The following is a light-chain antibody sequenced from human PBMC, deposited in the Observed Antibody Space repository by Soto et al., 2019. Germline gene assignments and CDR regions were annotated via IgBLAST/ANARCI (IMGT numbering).Light chain of an antibody. CDR3: CSYAGSYIYV. Sequence: QSALTQPASVSASPGQSITISCTGTSSDIGGYIYVSWYQHHPGKAPRLMIYDVTKRPSGVPDRFSGSKSGNTASLTISGLQAEDEADYYCCSYAGSYIYVFGTGTKLTVL. CDR1: SSDIGGYIY. CDR2: DVT. J-gene: IGLJ1*01. V-gene: IGLV2-11*01.